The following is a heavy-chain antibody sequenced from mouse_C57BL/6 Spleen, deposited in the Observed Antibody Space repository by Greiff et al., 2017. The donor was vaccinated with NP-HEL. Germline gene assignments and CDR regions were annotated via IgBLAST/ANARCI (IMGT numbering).Heavy chain of an antibody. D-gene: IGHD1-1*01. CDR3: ARGYYGSSYDGYFDY. V-gene: IGHV5-6*02. CDR2: ISSGGSYT. CDR1: GFTFSSYG. Sequence: VESGGDLVKPGGSLKLSCAASGFTFSSYGMSWVRQTPDKRLEWVATISSGGSYTYYPDSVKGRFTISRDNAKNTLYLQMSSLKSEDTAMYYCARGYYGSSYDGYFDYWGQGTTLTVSS. J-gene: IGHJ2*01.